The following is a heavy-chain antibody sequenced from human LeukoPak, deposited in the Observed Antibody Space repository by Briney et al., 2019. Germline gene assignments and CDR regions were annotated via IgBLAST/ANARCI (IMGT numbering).Heavy chain of an antibody. CDR3: AIWPTVSNHYFDY. J-gene: IGHJ4*02. V-gene: IGHV1-69*13. CDR1: GGTFSSYA. Sequence: TVKVSCKASGGTFSSYAISWVRQAPGQGLEWMGGIIPIFGTANYAQKFQGRVTITADESTSTAYMELSSLRSEDTAVYYCAIWPTVSNHYFDYWGQGTLVTVSS. CDR2: IIPIFGTA. D-gene: IGHD4-17*01.